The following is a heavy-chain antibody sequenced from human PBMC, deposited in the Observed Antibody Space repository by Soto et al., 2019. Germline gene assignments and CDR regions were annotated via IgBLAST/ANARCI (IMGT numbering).Heavy chain of an antibody. CDR3: AREAQQLVQAKRHYYYGMDV. Sequence: GGSLRLSCAASGFTFSSYSMNWVRQAPGKGLEWVSSISSSSSYIYYADSVKGRFTISRDNAKNSLYLQMNSLRAEDTAVYYCAREAQQLVQAKRHYYYGMDVWGQGTTVTVSS. D-gene: IGHD6-6*01. V-gene: IGHV3-21*01. CDR2: ISSSSSYI. J-gene: IGHJ6*02. CDR1: GFTFSSYS.